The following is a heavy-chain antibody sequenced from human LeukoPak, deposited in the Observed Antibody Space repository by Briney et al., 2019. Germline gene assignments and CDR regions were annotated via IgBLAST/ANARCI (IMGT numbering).Heavy chain of an antibody. CDR1: GYTFTSYG. V-gene: IGHV1-18*01. D-gene: IGHD3-22*01. Sequence: ASVKVSCKASGYTFTSYGISWVRQAPGQGLEWMGWISAYNGNTNYAQKLQGRVTMTTDKSTSTAYMELSGLRSEDTAVYYCAREGSTYYYDSSGYYYFDYWGQGTLVTVSS. CDR3: AREGSTYYYDSSGYYYFDY. J-gene: IGHJ4*02. CDR2: ISAYNGNT.